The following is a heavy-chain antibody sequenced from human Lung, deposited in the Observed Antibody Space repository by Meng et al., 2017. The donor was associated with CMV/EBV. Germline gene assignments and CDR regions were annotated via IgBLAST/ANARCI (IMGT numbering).Heavy chain of an antibody. D-gene: IGHD6-19*01. CDR1: GNSFSGLY. Sequence: VQMVQSGEEVKRPGAPGEICCQVSGNSFSGLYPNWARQAPVHCLEWLGRVNPISDDTHLAQKFEGRITVTRGATINTAFMELTRLRPDDTAVYYCAKSSDNGWSSWGPGTLVTVSS. CDR3: AKSSDNGWSS. J-gene: IGHJ4*01. CDR2: VNPISDDT. V-gene: IGHV1-2*06.